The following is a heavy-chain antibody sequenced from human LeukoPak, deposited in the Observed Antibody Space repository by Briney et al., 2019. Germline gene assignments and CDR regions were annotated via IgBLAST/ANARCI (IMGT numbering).Heavy chain of an antibody. V-gene: IGHV3-21*01. CDR3: AREWEVLDY. CDR1: GFPFNTYV. CDR2: INGGGSNT. J-gene: IGHJ4*01. Sequence: GGSLRLSCAASGFPFNTYVMSWVRQAPGKGLEWVSAINGGGSNTYYADSVKGRFTISRDNAKNSLYLQMNSLRVEDTAVYYCAREWEVLDYWGHGTLVTVSS. D-gene: IGHD1-26*01.